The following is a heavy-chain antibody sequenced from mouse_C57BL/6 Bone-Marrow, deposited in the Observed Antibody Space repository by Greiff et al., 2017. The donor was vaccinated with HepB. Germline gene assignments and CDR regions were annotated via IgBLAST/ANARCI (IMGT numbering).Heavy chain of an antibody. CDR2: ISSGSGSI. J-gene: IGHJ3*01. CDR3: ARRGDDPWFAG. CDR1: GFTFSDYG. Sequence: EVMLVESGGGLVKPGGSLKLSCAASGFTFSDYGMHWVRQAPEKGLEWVAYISSGSGSIYYADTVKGRFTISRDNAKNTLFMQMTRLRSEDTAMYYCARRGDDPWFAGWGQGTLVTVSA. V-gene: IGHV5-17*01.